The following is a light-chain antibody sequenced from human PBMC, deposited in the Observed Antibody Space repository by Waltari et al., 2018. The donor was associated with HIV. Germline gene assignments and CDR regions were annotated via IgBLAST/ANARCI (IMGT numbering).Light chain of an antibody. Sequence: DIQMTQSPSFLSASVGDRVTITCQASQDISNYLNWYYQKPGKAPELLIYDASNLETGVPSRFSGSGSGTDFTSTITSLQPEDVATYYCQQYDNVPLTFGGGTKVDIK. CDR2: DAS. V-gene: IGKV1-33*01. J-gene: IGKJ4*01. CDR3: QQYDNVPLT. CDR1: QDISNY.